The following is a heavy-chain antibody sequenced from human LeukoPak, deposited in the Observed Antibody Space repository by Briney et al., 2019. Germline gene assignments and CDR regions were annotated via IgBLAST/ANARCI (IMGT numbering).Heavy chain of an antibody. CDR2: IRSKAYGGTT. CDR1: GFTFGDYA. CDR3: TRGNYGDYGWFDP. Sequence: GGSLRPSCTASGFTFGDYAMSWVRQAPGKGLEWVGFIRSKAYGGTTEYAASVKGRFTISRDDSKSIAYLQMNSLKTEDTAVYYCTRGNYGDYGWFDPWGQGTLVTVSS. J-gene: IGHJ5*02. D-gene: IGHD4-17*01. V-gene: IGHV3-49*04.